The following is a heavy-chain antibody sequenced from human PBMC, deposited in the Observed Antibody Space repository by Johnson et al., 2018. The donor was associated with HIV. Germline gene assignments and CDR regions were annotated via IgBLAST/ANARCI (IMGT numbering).Heavy chain of an antibody. CDR3: AKGEWGAGTDAFDI. J-gene: IGHJ3*02. Sequence: EKLVESGGGVVQPGRSLRLSCAASGFTVSSNYMSWVRQAPGKGLEWVSGISWNSGSIGYADSVKGRFTISRDNSKNTLYLQMNSLRAEDTAVYYCAKGEWGAGTDAFDIWGQGTMVTVSS. D-gene: IGHD3-16*01. V-gene: IGHV3-66*01. CDR1: GFTVSSNY. CDR2: SWNSGSI.